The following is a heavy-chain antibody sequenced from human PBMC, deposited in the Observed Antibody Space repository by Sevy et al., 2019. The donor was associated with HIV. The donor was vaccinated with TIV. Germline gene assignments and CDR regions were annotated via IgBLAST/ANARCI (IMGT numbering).Heavy chain of an antibody. CDR2: ISAYNGNK. V-gene: IGHV1-18*01. CDR3: ARKSTNYYYDSSGYYTPAEYFQH. J-gene: IGHJ1*01. D-gene: IGHD3-22*01. Sequence: ASVKVSCKASGYTFTSYGISWVRQAPGQGLEWMGWISAYNGNKNYAQTLQGRVTMTTDTSTSTAYMELRSLRSDDTAVYYCARKSTNYYYDSSGYYTPAEYFQHWGQGTLVTVSS. CDR1: GYTFTSYG.